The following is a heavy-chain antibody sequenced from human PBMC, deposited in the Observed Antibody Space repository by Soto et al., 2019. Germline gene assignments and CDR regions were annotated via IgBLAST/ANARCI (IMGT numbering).Heavy chain of an antibody. Sequence: PGGSLRLSCAASGFTVSSNYMSWVRQAPGKGLEWVAVISYDGSNKYYADSVKGRFTISRDNSKNTLYLQMNSLRAEDTAVYYCAKPPYNYYDSSGYYFYYGMDVWGQGTTVPVSS. CDR2: ISYDGSNK. J-gene: IGHJ6*02. CDR3: AKPPYNYYDSSGYYFYYGMDV. D-gene: IGHD3-22*01. V-gene: IGHV3-30*18. CDR1: GFTVSSNY.